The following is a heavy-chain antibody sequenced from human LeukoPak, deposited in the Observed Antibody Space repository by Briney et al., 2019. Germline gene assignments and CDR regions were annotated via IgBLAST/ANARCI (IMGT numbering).Heavy chain of an antibody. D-gene: IGHD5-18*01. V-gene: IGHV3-23*01. CDR3: ARGGAAMAYY. Sequence: GGSLRLSCAASGFTFSTYAMSWVRLAPGKGLEWVSGISGSGGSTYYADSVKGRFTSSRDNSNNTLYVQMNSLRAEDTAVYYCARGGAAMAYYWGQGTLVTVSS. CDR1: GFTFSTYA. CDR2: ISGSGGST. J-gene: IGHJ4*02.